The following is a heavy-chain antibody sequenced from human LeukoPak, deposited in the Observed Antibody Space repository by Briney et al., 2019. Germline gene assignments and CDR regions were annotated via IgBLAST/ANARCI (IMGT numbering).Heavy chain of an antibody. Sequence: SETLSLTCTVSGGSISSHYWSWIRQPPAKGLEWIGYIYYSGSTNYNPSLKSRVTISVDTSKNQFSLKLSSVTAADTAVYYCARDGGYDFWSGTFDYWGQGTLVTVSS. CDR2: IYYSGST. V-gene: IGHV4-59*11. J-gene: IGHJ4*02. CDR1: GGSISSHY. CDR3: ARDGGYDFWSGTFDY. D-gene: IGHD3-3*01.